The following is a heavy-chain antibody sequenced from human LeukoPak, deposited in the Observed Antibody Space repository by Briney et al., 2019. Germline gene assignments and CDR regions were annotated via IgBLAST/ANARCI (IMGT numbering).Heavy chain of an antibody. CDR2: IIPIFGTA. D-gene: IGHD3-22*01. J-gene: IGHJ4*02. V-gene: IGHV1-69*06. CDR3: ARDLTHRRNYDNSGYQIVPAF. CDR1: GGTFSSYA. Sequence: SVKVSCKASGGTFSSYAISWVRQAPGQGLEWMGGIIPIFGTANYAQKFQGRVTITADKSTSTAYMELRSLRSDDTAVYYCARDLTHRRNYDNSGYQIVPAFWGQGTLVTVSS.